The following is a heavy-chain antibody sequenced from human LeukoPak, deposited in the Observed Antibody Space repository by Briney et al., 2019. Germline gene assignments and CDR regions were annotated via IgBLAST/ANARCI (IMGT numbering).Heavy chain of an antibody. J-gene: IGHJ4*02. CDR3: ARDLKWVGDYGVFDY. D-gene: IGHD4-17*01. CDR1: GYTFTSYG. Sequence: ASVKVSCKASGYTFTSYGISWVRQAPGQGLEWMGWISAYNGNTNYAQKLQGRVTMTTDTSTSTAYMELRSLGSDDTAVYYCARDLKWVGDYGVFDYWGQGTLVTVSS. V-gene: IGHV1-18*01. CDR2: ISAYNGNT.